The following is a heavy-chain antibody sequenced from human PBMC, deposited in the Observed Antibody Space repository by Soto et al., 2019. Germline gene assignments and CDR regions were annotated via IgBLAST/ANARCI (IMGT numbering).Heavy chain of an antibody. D-gene: IGHD5-12*01. Sequence: LQLVRPGPGVRNPGASVTVSCRPSGDSFTAYYIPWVRQAPGKGLEWMGWINPNGGVTKYAQKFQGWVSMTRDTSIRTVYMQLSRLRSDDTAVYYCARESGGATATLDYYYFYMDVWGTGTTVTVSS. CDR2: INPNGGVT. V-gene: IGHV1-2*04. CDR3: ARESGGATATLDYYYFYMDV. CDR1: GDSFTAYY. J-gene: IGHJ6*03.